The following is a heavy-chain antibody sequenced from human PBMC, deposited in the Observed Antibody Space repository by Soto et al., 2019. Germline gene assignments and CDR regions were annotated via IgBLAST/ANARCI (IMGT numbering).Heavy chain of an antibody. J-gene: IGHJ6*03. CDR3: AASVVPAAKNYFHYYYMHV. Sequence: GSLRLSCAASGCTITPYWMHWVRLVPGKGLVWVSRINYDGSTTDYADPVKGRFTISRDNDRNTLYLQVSSLRAEDSAVYYCAASVVPAAKNYFHYYYMHVWGKGTTVTVSS. D-gene: IGHD2-2*01. CDR1: GCTITPYW. V-gene: IGHV3-74*01. CDR2: INYDGSTT.